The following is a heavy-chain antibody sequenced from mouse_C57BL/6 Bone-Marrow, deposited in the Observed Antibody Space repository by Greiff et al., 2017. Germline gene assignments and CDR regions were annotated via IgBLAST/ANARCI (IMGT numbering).Heavy chain of an antibody. CDR2: FHPYNDDT. CDR3: AVSLYYSKFAY. CDR1: GYTFTTYP. D-gene: IGHD2-5*01. V-gene: IGHV1-47*01. Sequence: VKLVESGAELVKPGASVKMSCKASGYTFTTYPIEWMKQNHGKSLEWIGNFHPYNDDTKYNEKFKGKATLTVEKSSSTVYSELSRLTSDDSAVYYCAVSLYYSKFAYWGQGTLVTVSA. J-gene: IGHJ3*01.